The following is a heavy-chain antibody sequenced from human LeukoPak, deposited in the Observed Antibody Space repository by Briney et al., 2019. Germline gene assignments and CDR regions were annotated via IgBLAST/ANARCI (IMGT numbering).Heavy chain of an antibody. CDR3: VRWTSSSMTTNPLFGY. V-gene: IGHV3-66*01. CDR1: GFSVSSSY. Sequence: HAGGSLRLSCAASGFSVSSSYMSWVRQAPGKGLEWVSVIYSGGNTYYADSVKGRFTTSRDNSKNTLYLQMNSLRAGDTAVYYCVRWTSSSMTTNPLFGYWGQGTLVTVSS. J-gene: IGHJ4*02. D-gene: IGHD3-10*02. CDR2: IYSGGNT.